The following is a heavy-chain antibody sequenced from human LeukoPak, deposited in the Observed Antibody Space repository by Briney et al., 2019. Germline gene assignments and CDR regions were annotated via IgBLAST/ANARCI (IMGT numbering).Heavy chain of an antibody. D-gene: IGHD3-22*01. J-gene: IGHJ4*02. CDR2: ISSSSSTI. CDR1: GFTFSSYS. CDR3: ARDRNYDSSGSNNFDY. V-gene: IGHV3-48*02. Sequence: GGSLRLSCAASGFTFSSYSMNWVRQAPGKGLEWVSYISSSSSTIYYADSVKGRFTISRDNAKNSLYLQMNSLRDEDTAVYYCARDRNYDSSGSNNFDYWGQGTLVTVSS.